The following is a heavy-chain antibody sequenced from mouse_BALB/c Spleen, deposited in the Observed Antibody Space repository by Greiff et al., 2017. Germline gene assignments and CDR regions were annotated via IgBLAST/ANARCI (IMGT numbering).Heavy chain of an antibody. CDR2: IDPSDSYT. CDR1: GYTFTSYW. Sequence: QVHVKQSGAELVKPGASVKMSCKASGYTFTSYWMHWVKQRPGQGLEWIGVIDPSDSYTSYNQKFKGKATLTVDTSSSTAYMQLSSLTSEDSAVYYCTRGGIITTVVTDYWGQGTTLTVSS. J-gene: IGHJ2*01. CDR3: TRGGIITTVVTDY. D-gene: IGHD1-1*01. V-gene: IGHV1S127*01.